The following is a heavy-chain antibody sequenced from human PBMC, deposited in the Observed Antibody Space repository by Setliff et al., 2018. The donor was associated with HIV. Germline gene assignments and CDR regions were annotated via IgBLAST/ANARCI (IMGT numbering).Heavy chain of an antibody. V-gene: IGHV3-48*01. J-gene: IGHJ6*03. Sequence: PGGSLRLSCAASGFTFSTYSTNWVRQAPGKGLEWVSYISGLGGGTIYYADSVRGRFTISRDDAEKSVYLQMNSLRAEDTAVYYCARAGVVEGYYYYYMDVWGKGTTVTVSS. CDR1: GFTFSTYS. CDR2: ISGLGGGTI. D-gene: IGHD2-15*01. CDR3: ARAGVVEGYYYYYMDV.